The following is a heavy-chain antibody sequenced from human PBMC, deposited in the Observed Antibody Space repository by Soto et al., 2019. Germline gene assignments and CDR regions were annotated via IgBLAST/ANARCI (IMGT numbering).Heavy chain of an antibody. CDR2: ISYDGSNK. Sequence: QVQLVESGGGVVQPGRSLRLSCAASGFTFSSYGMHWVRQAPGKGLEWVAVISYDGSNKYYADSVKGRFTISRDNSKNTRYLQMNSLRAEDTAVYYCAKGSGSYWWGQGTLVTVSS. J-gene: IGHJ4*02. CDR3: AKGSGSYW. D-gene: IGHD1-26*01. V-gene: IGHV3-30*18. CDR1: GFTFSSYG.